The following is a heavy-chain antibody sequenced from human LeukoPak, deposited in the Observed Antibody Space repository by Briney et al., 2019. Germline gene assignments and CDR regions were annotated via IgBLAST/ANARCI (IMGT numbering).Heavy chain of an antibody. CDR3: AKAPVTSCRGAYCYPFDS. CDR1: GFTVSSNS. D-gene: IGHD2-21*01. CDR2: ISSGGNT. J-gene: IGHJ4*02. Sequence: GGSLRLSCKVSGFTVSSNSWSWVRQAPGKGLEWVSFISSGGNTDHSDSVKGRFTISRDNSKNTLYLQMNSLRAEDTAVYFCAKAPVTSCRGAYCYPFDSWGQGTLVTVSS. V-gene: IGHV3-53*01.